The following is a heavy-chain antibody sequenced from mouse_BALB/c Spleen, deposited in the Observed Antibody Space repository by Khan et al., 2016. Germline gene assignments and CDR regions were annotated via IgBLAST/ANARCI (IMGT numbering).Heavy chain of an antibody. CDR1: GFTFSDYY. CDR2: ISDGGSYT. D-gene: IGHD2-4*01. V-gene: IGHV5-4*02. CDR3: AREGLRRGFAY. Sequence: EVELVESGGGLVKPGGSLKLSCAASGFTFSDYYMYWFRQTPEKRLEWVATISDGGSYTYYPDSVKGRFTISRDNAKNNLYLQMSSLKSEDTAMYYCAREGLRRGFAYWGQGTLVTVSA. J-gene: IGHJ3*01.